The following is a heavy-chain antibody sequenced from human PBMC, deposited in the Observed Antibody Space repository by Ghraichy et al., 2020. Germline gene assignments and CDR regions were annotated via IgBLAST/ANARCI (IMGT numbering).Heavy chain of an antibody. CDR3: ARAPYDDDGFYDDGFDI. D-gene: IGHD3-22*01. CDR1: GGSINSGNYS. CDR2: IYHSGST. J-gene: IGHJ3*02. V-gene: IGHV4-30-2*01. Sequence: SQTLSLTCAVSGGSINSGNYSFSWIRQPPGKGLEWIGYIYHSGSTYYNPSLKSRVTISADRSKTQISLKLASVTAADTAVYYCARAPYDDDGFYDDGFDISGQGTRVTVAS.